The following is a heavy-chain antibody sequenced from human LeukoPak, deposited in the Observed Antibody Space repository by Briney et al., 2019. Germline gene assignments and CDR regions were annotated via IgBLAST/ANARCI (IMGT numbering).Heavy chain of an antibody. D-gene: IGHD6-13*01. V-gene: IGHV3-30*18. J-gene: IGHJ4*02. CDR1: GFTFSSYG. CDR3: AKDQSIAAAVLDY. CDR2: ISYDGSNK. Sequence: GGSLRLSCAASGFTFSSYGMHWVRQAPGKGLEWVAVISYDGSNKYYADSVKGRFTISRDNSKNTLYLLMNSLRAEDTAVYYCAKDQSIAAAVLDYWGQGTLVTVSS.